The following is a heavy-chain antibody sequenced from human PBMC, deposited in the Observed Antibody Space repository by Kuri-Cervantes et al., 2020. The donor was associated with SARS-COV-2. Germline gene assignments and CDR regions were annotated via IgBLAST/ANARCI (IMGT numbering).Heavy chain of an antibody. D-gene: IGHD2-2*01. CDR1: GGSISSSSYY. CDR2: IYYSGST. V-gene: IGHV4-39*01. CDR3: ARVVPAAVFDY. J-gene: IGHJ4*02. Sequence: GSLRLSCTVSGGSISSSSYYWGWIRQPPGKGLEWIGSIYYSGSTYYNPSLKSRVTISVDTSKNQFYLKLSSVTAADTAVYYCARVVPAAVFDYWGQGTLVTVSS.